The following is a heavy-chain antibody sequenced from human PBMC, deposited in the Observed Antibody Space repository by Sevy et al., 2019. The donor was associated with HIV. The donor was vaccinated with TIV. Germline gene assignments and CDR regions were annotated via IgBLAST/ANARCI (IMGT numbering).Heavy chain of an antibody. CDR1: GGSVSSGSYY. D-gene: IGHD2-2*01. CDR3: ARAIGYCSSTSCYLVNLIWFDP. V-gene: IGHV4-61*01. J-gene: IGHJ5*02. Sequence: SETLSLTFTVSGGSVSSGSYYWSWIRQPPGKGLEWIGYIYYSGSTNYNPSLKSRVTISVDTSKNQFSLKLSSVTAADTAVYYCARAIGYCSSTSCYLVNLIWFDPWGQGTLVTVSS. CDR2: IYYSGST.